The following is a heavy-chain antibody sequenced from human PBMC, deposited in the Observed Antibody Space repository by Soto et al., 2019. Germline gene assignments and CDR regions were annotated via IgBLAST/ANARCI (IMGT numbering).Heavy chain of an antibody. J-gene: IGHJ4*02. CDR3: ARGYDSYGPRGFDY. D-gene: IGHD5-18*01. CDR2: ISAYNGNT. Sequence: ASVKVSCKASGYTFTSYGISWVRQAPGQGLEWMGWISAYNGNTNYAQKFQGRVTMTRNTSISTAYMELSSLRSEDTAVYYCARGYDSYGPRGFDYWGQGTLVTVSS. V-gene: IGHV1-18*01. CDR1: GYTFTSYG.